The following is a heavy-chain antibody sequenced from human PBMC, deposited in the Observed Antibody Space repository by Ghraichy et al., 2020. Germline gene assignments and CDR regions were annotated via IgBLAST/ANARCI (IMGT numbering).Heavy chain of an antibody. V-gene: IGHV3-23*01. CDR2: ITSSGSVT. CDR1: GFVFSNYA. CDR3: AKLSGSTWSYYHYYMDV. D-gene: IGHD3-3*01. Sequence: WGSLRLSCTASGFVFSNYAMTWVRQTPGKGLEWVSPITSSGSVTNYADSVKGRFTTSRDNSKNTLYLQMDNLRAEDTAVYYCAKLSGSTWSYYHYYMDVCGKRTTVTVS. J-gene: IGHJ6*03.